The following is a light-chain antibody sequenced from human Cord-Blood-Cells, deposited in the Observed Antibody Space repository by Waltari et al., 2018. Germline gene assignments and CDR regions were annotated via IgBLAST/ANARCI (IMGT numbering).Light chain of an antibody. CDR3: QQYGSSPPTS. CDR2: GAS. J-gene: IGKJ2*03. Sequence: TLSCRASQSVSSSYLAWYQQKPGQAPRLLIYGASSRATGIPDRFSGSGSGTDFTLTISRLEPEDFAVYYCQQYGSSPPTSFGQGTKLEIK. CDR1: QSVSSSY. V-gene: IGKV3-20*01.